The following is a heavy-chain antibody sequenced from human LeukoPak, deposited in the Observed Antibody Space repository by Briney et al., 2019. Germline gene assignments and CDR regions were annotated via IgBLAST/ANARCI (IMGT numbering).Heavy chain of an antibody. CDR2: IYYSGST. V-gene: IGHV4-39*01. Sequence: PSETLSLTCTVSGGSISGSSYYLGWIRQTPGKGLECIGTIYYSGSTYYSPSLKSRVTISVDTSKRRFSLKLSSVTAADTAVYYCRLQLNYDYWGQGTLVTVSS. D-gene: IGHD5-12*01. J-gene: IGHJ4*02. CDR3: RLQLNYDY. CDR1: GGSISGSSYY.